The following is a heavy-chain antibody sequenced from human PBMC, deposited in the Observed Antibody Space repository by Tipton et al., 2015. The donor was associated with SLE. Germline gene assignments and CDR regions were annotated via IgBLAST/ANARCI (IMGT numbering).Heavy chain of an antibody. J-gene: IGHJ4*02. CDR3: ARHLGASFDF. Sequence: TLSLTCTVSGGSIRRGDYYWSWIRQHPGKGLEWIGYIHDSGATFYNPSLRSRSDISVDTSQNQFSLRLTSVTAADTAVYYCARHLGASFDFWGQGILVTVSS. CDR2: IHDSGAT. V-gene: IGHV4-31*03. CDR1: GGSIRRGDYY.